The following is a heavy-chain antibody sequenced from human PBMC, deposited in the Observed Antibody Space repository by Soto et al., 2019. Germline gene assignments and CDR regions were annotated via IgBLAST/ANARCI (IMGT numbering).Heavy chain of an antibody. V-gene: IGHV3-64D*06. D-gene: IGHD6-6*01. CDR3: VTWGGIEARNLDH. CDR1: GFPFSNHA. CDR2: INYNGGTT. J-gene: IGHJ4*02. Sequence: GGSLRLSCSASGFPFSNHAMHWVRQAPGRGLEYVSAINYNGGTTYYVDSVKGRFTISRDNSKNTLYLQMSSLKVEDTAMYHCVTWGGIEARNLDHWGQGTLVTVSS.